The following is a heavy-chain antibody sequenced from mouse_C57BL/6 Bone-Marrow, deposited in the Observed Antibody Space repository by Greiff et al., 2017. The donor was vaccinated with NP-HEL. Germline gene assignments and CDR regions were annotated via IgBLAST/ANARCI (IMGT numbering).Heavy chain of an antibody. V-gene: IGHV6-6*01. Sequence: EVQGVESGGGLVQPGGSMKLSCAASGFTFSDAWMDWVRQSPEKGLEWVAEIRNKANNHATYYAESVKGRFTISRDDSKSSVYLQMNSLRAEDTGIYYCTSRLRREGYAMDYWGQGTSVTVSS. J-gene: IGHJ4*01. D-gene: IGHD2-4*01. CDR3: TSRLRREGYAMDY. CDR2: IRNKANNHAT. CDR1: GFTFSDAW.